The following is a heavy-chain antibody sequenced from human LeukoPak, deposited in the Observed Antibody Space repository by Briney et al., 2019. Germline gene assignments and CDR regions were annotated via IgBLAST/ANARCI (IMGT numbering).Heavy chain of an antibody. CDR2: INWNGSST. J-gene: IGHJ4*02. CDR3: ARADSYCSSTSCYMVY. Sequence: GGSLRLSCAASGFTFDDYGMSWVRQAPGRGLEWVAGINWNGSSTGYADSVKGRFTISRDNAKNSLYLQMNSLRAEDTALYYCARADSYCSSTSCYMVYWGQGTLVTVSS. CDR1: GFTFDDYG. D-gene: IGHD2-2*02. V-gene: IGHV3-20*04.